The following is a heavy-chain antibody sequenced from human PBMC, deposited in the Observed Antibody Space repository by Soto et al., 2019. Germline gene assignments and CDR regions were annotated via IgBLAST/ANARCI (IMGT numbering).Heavy chain of an antibody. Sequence: QVQLVESGGGVVQPGRSLRLSCAASGFTFSSYGMHWVRQAPGKGLEWVAVIWYDGSNKYYADSVKGRFTTSRDNSKNTVYVQKKSLRAEDTAEYYCASGGYRSGWYQRGGFDYWGQGTLVTVSS. D-gene: IGHD6-19*01. V-gene: IGHV3-33*01. J-gene: IGHJ4*02. CDR3: ASGGYRSGWYQRGGFDY. CDR1: GFTFSSYG. CDR2: IWYDGSNK.